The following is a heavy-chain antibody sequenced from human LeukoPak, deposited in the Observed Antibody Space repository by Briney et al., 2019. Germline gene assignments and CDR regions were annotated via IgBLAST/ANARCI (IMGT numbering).Heavy chain of an antibody. J-gene: IGHJ6*04. V-gene: IGHV3-48*03. D-gene: IGHD1-1*01. Sequence: GGSLRLSCAASGFTFSSHEMNWVRQAPGKELECVSFISRSGNTIYYADSVKGRFTISRDNAKNSLYLQMNSLRAEDTAVYYCVEGRGSVWGKGTTVTISS. CDR3: VEGRGSV. CDR2: ISRSGNTI. CDR1: GFTFSSHE.